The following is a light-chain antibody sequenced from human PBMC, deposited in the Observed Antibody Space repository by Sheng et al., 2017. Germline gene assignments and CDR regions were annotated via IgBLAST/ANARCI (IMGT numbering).Light chain of an antibody. CDR1: QSISSY. CDR2: AAS. V-gene: IGKV1-39*01. J-gene: IGKJ1*01. Sequence: DIQMTQSPSSLSASVGDRVTITCRASQSISSYLNWYQQKPGKAPKLLIYAASSLQSGVPSRFSGSGSGTDFTLTISSLHPEDFATYFCQQADSFPWTFGQGTKVEIK. CDR3: QQADSFPWT.